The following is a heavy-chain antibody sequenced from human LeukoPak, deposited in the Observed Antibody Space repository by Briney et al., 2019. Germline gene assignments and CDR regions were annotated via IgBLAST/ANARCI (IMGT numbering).Heavy chain of an antibody. J-gene: IGHJ4*02. Sequence: GGSLRLSCATSGFSFSNYAMNWVRQAPGKGLQWVSSINGGGDRKYYADSVKGRFTISRDNSKNTLYLQMNSLRAEDTAVYYCAKRLFDYWGQETLVTVSS. V-gene: IGHV3-23*01. CDR3: AKRLFDY. D-gene: IGHD5/OR15-5a*01. CDR1: GFSFSNYA. CDR2: INGGGDRK.